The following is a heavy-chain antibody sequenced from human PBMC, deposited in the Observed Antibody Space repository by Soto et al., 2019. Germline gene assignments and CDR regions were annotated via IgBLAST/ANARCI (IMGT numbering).Heavy chain of an antibody. J-gene: IGHJ6*02. Sequence: QVQLVQSGAEVKKPGSSVKVSCKASGGTFSSYAISWVRQAPGQGLEWMGGIIPIFGTATYAQKFQGRVTISADESTSTAYMELSSLRSEDTVVYYCASGYCSGANCQYYYSYYGMDVWGQGTTVTVSS. CDR3: ASGYCSGANCQYYYSYYGMDV. CDR1: GGTFSSYA. D-gene: IGHD2-15*01. CDR2: IIPIFGTA. V-gene: IGHV1-69*12.